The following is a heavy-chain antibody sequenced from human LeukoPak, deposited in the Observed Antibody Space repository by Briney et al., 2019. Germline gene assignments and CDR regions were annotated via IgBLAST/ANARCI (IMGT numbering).Heavy chain of an antibody. Sequence: GGSLRLSCTASGFTFSHFSMNWVRLAPGKGLQWVSFISGSSKTIYYGDSVKGRFTISRDNTKNSLYLQMNGLRDEDAALYFCARDSGNYIDYWGQGTQVVVSS. CDR2: ISGSSKTI. CDR3: ARDSGNYIDY. V-gene: IGHV3-48*02. CDR1: GFTFSHFS. J-gene: IGHJ4*01. D-gene: IGHD2/OR15-2a*01.